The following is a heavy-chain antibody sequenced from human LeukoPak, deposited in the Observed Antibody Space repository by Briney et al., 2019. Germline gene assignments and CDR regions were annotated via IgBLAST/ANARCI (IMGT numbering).Heavy chain of an antibody. CDR3: ARETINYYDSSGYPDY. Sequence: GGSLRLSCAASGFTFSSYSMNWVRQAPGKGLEWVSSISSSSSYIYCADSVKGRFTISRDNAKNSLYLQMNSLRAEDTAVYYCARETINYYDSSGYPDYWGQGTLVTVSS. CDR1: GFTFSSYS. J-gene: IGHJ4*02. D-gene: IGHD3-22*01. CDR2: ISSSSSYI. V-gene: IGHV3-21*01.